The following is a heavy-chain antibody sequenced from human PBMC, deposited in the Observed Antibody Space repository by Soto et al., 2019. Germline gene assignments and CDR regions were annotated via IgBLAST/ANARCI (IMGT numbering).Heavy chain of an antibody. D-gene: IGHD1-1*01. CDR3: ARVVWNLRTFDY. V-gene: IGHV3-74*01. CDR1: GFNFSPYW. J-gene: IGHJ4*02. CDR2: IGGGGSVT. Sequence: PWGSLRLSCAASGFNFSPYWMHWVRQVPGKGLEWISHIGGGGSVTIYADSVKGRFTISRDDAKNTLYLQMNSLRSEDTAVYYCARVVWNLRTFDYWGQGALVTVSS.